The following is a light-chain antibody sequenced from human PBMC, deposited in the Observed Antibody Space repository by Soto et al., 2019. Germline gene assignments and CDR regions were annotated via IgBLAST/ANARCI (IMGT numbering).Light chain of an antibody. CDR2: DAS. CDR3: QQRSNWPPRLT. V-gene: IGKV3-11*01. Sequence: EIVLTQSPATLSLSPGERATLSCSAIQSVSSYLAWYQQKPGQAPRLLIYDASNRSTGIPARFSGSGSGTDFTLTISSLEPEDFAVYYCQQRSNWPPRLTFGGGTKVDIK. J-gene: IGKJ4*01. CDR1: QSVSSY.